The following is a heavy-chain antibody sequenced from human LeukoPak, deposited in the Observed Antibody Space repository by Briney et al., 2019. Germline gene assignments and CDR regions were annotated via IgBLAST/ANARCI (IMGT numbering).Heavy chain of an antibody. CDR1: GGSIRSGDYY. CDR2: TYYSGST. J-gene: IGHJ4*02. CDR3: ARQGPLTTAVTTRTNPFDY. Sequence: SETLSLTCTVSGGSIRSGDYYWSWIRQPPGKGLEWIGYTYYSGSTYYNPSLKRRVIISVDTSKNQFSLKLNSMTAADTAVYYCARQGPLTTAVTTRTNPFDYWGQGTLVSVSS. V-gene: IGHV4-30-4*01. D-gene: IGHD4-11*01.